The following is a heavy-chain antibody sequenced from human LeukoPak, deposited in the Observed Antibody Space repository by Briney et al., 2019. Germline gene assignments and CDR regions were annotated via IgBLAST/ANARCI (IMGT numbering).Heavy chain of an antibody. CDR2: ISYDGSNK. CDR1: GFTFSSYG. D-gene: IGHD1-7*01. Sequence: GRSLRLSCAASGFTFSSYGMHWVRQAPGKGLEWVAVISYDGSNKYYADSVKGRFTISRDNSKNTLYLQMNSLRAEDAAVYYCARWGTQEYYYYYMDVWGKGTTVTVSS. J-gene: IGHJ6*03. CDR3: ARWGTQEYYYYYMDV. V-gene: IGHV3-30*03.